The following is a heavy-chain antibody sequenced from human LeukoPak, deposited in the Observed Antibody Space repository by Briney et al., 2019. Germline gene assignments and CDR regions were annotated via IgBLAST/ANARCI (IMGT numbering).Heavy chain of an antibody. CDR3: ARVSASGGSWGNFDY. CDR1: GVSISSGGYS. Sequence: SQTLSLTCAVSGVSISSGGYSWSWLRQPPGKGLEWIGYIYHSGSTYYNPSLKSRVTISVDRSKNQFSLKLSSVTAADTAVYYCARVSASGGSWGNFDYWGQGTLVTVSS. CDR2: IYHSGST. D-gene: IGHD2-15*01. V-gene: IGHV4-30-2*01. J-gene: IGHJ4*02.